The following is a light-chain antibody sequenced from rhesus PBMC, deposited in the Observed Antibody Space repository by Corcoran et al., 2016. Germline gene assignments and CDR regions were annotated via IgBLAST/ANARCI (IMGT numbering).Light chain of an antibody. Sequence: DIQLTQSPSSLSASVGDTVTITCRASQSLSRWLSWYQQRPGRAPNLLISKTSLLQGGVPSKFRGSGSGTEVSLTISSLQSEDFAIYYCQQENSRPFTFGPGTKLEI. CDR1: QSLSRW. CDR3: QQENSRPFT. J-gene: IGKJ3*01. V-gene: IGKV1-22*01. CDR2: KTS.